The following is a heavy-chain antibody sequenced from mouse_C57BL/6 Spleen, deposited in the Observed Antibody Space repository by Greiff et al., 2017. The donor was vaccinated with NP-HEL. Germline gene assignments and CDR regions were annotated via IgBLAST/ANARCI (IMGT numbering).Heavy chain of an antibody. D-gene: IGHD3-2*02. CDR2: IDPENGDT. CDR1: GFNIKDDY. Sequence: VQLQQSGAELVRPGASVKLSCTASGFNIKDDYMHWVKQRPEQGLEWIGWIDPENGDTEYASKFQGKATITADTSSNTAYLQLSSLTSEDTAVYYCTVSGYTYWGQGTTLTVSS. J-gene: IGHJ2*01. CDR3: TVSGYTY. V-gene: IGHV14-4*01.